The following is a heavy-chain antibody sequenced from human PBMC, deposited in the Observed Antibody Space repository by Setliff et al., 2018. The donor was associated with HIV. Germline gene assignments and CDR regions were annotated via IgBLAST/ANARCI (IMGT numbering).Heavy chain of an antibody. D-gene: IGHD1-1*01. J-gene: IGHJ4*02. CDR3: ARVGPYHGTGYFDN. CDR1: GSSVTNNY. CDR2: VHSSGST. V-gene: IGHV4-59*08. Sequence: SETLSLTCTVSGSSVTNNYWSWIRQAPGKGLEWLGYVHSSGSTNYNPSLKSRITISLDRSQNHFSLRLTSVAAADTAVYYCARVGPYHGTGYFDNWGQGTLVTVSS.